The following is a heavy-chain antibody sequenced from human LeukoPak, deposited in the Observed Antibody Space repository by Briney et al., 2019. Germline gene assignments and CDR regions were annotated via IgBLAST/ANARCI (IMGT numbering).Heavy chain of an antibody. CDR2: IYHSGST. Sequence: TLSLTCAVSGGSISSGGYSWRWIRQPPGKGLEWIGYIYHSGSTYYNPSLKSRVTISVDRSKNQFSPKLSSVTAADTAVYYCARGVDIVVVPAAPHYNWFDPWGQGTLVTVSS. J-gene: IGHJ5*02. CDR1: GGSISSGGYS. V-gene: IGHV4-30-2*01. CDR3: ARGVDIVVVPAAPHYNWFDP. D-gene: IGHD2-2*01.